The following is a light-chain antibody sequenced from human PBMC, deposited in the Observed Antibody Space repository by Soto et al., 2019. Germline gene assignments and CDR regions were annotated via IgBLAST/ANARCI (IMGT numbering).Light chain of an antibody. V-gene: IGKV3-20*01. CDR2: GAC. J-gene: IGKJ4*01. Sequence: EIVLTQSPGTLSLSPGERATLSCRASHSVVNNHLAWFQQKPGQAPRLLISGACSRAAGIPGRFSGSGSGTDFTLTISRLEPEDFAVYYCQQSSFSPLTFGGGTRVEIK. CDR1: HSVVNNH. CDR3: QQSSFSPLT.